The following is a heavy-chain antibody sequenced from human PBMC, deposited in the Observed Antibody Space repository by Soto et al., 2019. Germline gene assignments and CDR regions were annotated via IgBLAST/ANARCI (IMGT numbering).Heavy chain of an antibody. J-gene: IGHJ4*02. CDR1: GYTFSSYW. CDR2: INSDGSST. Sequence: EVQLVESGGGLVQSGGSLRLSCAASGYTFSSYWMHWVRQAPGKGLVWVSRINSDGSSTSYADSVKGRFTISRDNAKNTLYVQMNSLRVEETAVYYCAREYSSSRYFDYWGQGTLVTVSS. D-gene: IGHD6-13*01. CDR3: AREYSSSRYFDY. V-gene: IGHV3-74*01.